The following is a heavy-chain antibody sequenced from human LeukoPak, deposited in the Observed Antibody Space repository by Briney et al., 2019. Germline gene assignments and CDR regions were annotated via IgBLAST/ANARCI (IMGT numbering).Heavy chain of an antibody. D-gene: IGHD3-10*01. V-gene: IGHV3-30-3*01. CDR2: IIYDGTNA. Sequence: GRSLRLSCAASGFTFDSYSMHWVRQAPGKGLEWVSVIIYDGTNAHYADSVKGRFTVSRDNSRNTLFLQVNSLRPDGTAVYYCARAAVLVSARYYYGSGSYYPFDPWGQGTLVTVSS. CDR1: GFTFDSYS. J-gene: IGHJ5*02. CDR3: ARAAVLVSARYYYGSGSYYPFDP.